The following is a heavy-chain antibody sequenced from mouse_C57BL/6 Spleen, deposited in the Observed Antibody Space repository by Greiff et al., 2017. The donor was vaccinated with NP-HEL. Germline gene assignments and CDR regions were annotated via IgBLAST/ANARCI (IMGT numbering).Heavy chain of an antibody. Sequence: VQLQQSGAELVRPGTSVKVSCKASGYAFTNYLIEWVKQRPGQGLEWIGVINPGSGGTNYNEKFKGKATLTADKSSSTAYMQLSSLTSEDSAVYFCASGGYDGGDYFDYWGQGTTLTVSS. CDR1: GYAFTNYL. CDR3: ASGGYDGGDYFDY. J-gene: IGHJ2*01. V-gene: IGHV1-54*01. CDR2: INPGSGGT. D-gene: IGHD2-2*01.